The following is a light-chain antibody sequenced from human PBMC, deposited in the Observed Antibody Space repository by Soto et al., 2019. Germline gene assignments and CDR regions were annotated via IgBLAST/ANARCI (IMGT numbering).Light chain of an antibody. CDR1: QGVSSY. J-gene: IGKJ1*01. CDR2: DAS. CDR3: QQRSNWPPWT. V-gene: IGKV3-11*01. Sequence: EIVLTQSPGTLSLSPGERATLSCRASQGVSSYLAWYQQKPGQAPKLLIYDASNRATGIPARFSGSGSGTDFTLTISSLEPEDFAVYYCQQRSNWPPWTFGQGTKV.